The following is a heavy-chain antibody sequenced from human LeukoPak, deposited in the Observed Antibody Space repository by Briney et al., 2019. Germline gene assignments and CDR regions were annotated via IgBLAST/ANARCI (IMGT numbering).Heavy chain of an antibody. CDR1: GFTSDTYW. V-gene: IGHV3-66*01. J-gene: IGHJ6*02. CDR3: ARDPKGDYYYYYGMDV. D-gene: IGHD2-21*02. Sequence: GGSLRLSCLASGFTSDTYWMHWVRQAPGKGLEWVSVIYPGGITYYADSVKGRFTISRDISTNSLYLQMNSLRAEDTAVYYCARDPKGDYYYYYGMDVWGQGTTVTVSS. CDR2: IYPGGIT.